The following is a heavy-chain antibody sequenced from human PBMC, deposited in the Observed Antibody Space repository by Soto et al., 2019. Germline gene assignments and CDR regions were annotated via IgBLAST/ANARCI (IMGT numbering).Heavy chain of an antibody. J-gene: IGHJ4*02. CDR1: GYTFTNYA. CDR2: ISTQSGTT. D-gene: IGHD5-12*01. Sequence: QVQLVQSGVEVKKPGASMKISCRTSGYTFTNYAINWVRQAPGQGLEWVAWISTQSGTTKYGQRLQGRVTMTTDTSTSTAYMELRNLRSDDTALYYCARGGYKDSWGQGTLVTVSS. CDR3: ARGGYKDS. V-gene: IGHV1-18*01.